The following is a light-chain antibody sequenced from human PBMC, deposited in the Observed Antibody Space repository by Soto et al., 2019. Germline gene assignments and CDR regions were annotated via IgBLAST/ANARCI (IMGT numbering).Light chain of an antibody. CDR3: QQFGTSPS. J-gene: IGKJ1*01. CDR1: QNVNSGF. Sequence: EVVLTQSPGTVSLSPGERASLSCRASQNVNSGFFTWYQQRPGQAPRLLIYSTSYRANGIPDRFSGSGSGTAFTITISRLESEDFAVYYCQQFGTSPSFGQGTRVEIK. V-gene: IGKV3-20*01. CDR2: STS.